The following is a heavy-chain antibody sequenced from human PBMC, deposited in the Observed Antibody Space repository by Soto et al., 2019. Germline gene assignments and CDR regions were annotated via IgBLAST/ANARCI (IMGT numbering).Heavy chain of an antibody. V-gene: IGHV4-31*11. CDR1: AGSISNGGYY. J-gene: IGHJ6*03. CDR3: ARYSHSQQPNYRWGGGYMDV. Sequence: QLQLQESGPGLVKPSQTLSLTCAVSAGSISNGGYYWSWIRQHPGKGLEWIGSIYFSGSTYYNPSLKSRVTLSVATPKNQYSLKLSSVTAADTAVYYCARYSHSQQPNYRWGGGYMDVWGKGTTVTVSS. CDR2: IYFSGST. D-gene: IGHD3-16*01.